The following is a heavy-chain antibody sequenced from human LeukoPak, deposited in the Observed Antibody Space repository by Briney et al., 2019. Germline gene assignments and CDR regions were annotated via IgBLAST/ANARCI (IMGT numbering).Heavy chain of an antibody. D-gene: IGHD1-26*01. CDR2: IYRGGST. CDR1: GFTVSNNY. CDR3: ARGSVFGVVGPTPAC. V-gene: IGHV3-66*01. Sequence: PGGSLRLSCAASGFTVSNNYMSWVRQAPGRGLEGVSVIYRGGSTYYAESVKGRFTISRDNSKNTLFLQMNSLRAEDTAVYYGARGSVFGVVGPTPACWGQGSLVTVSS. J-gene: IGHJ4*02.